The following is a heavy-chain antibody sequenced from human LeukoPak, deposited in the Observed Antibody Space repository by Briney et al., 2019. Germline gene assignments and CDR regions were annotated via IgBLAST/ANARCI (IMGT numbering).Heavy chain of an antibody. V-gene: IGHV3-74*01. CDR3: TRDVWGDRDNYFDC. D-gene: IGHD2-8*01. CDR2: INSNGRST. J-gene: IGHJ4*02. Sequence: GGSLRLSCAASGFTFSSYWMHWVRQAPGKGLVWVSRINSNGRSTSYADSVKGRFTISRDNAKNTLYLEMNNLRAEDTAVYYCTRDVWGDRDNYFDCWGQGTLVTVSS. CDR1: GFTFSSYW.